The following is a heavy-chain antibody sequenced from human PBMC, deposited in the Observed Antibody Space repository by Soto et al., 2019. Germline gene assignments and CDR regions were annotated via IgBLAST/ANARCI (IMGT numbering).Heavy chain of an antibody. Sequence: QVQLVESGGGVVQPGRSLRLSCTASGFTFSSYAIHWVRQAPGKGLEWVALISYDGSSKYYTDSVKGRFTISRDNSKNTVYLQMHSLRVEDTALYYCARNDRQWLVGGPFDDWGQGTLVTVSS. J-gene: IGHJ4*02. CDR3: ARNDRQWLVGGPFDD. CDR1: GFTFSSYA. V-gene: IGHV3-30-3*01. CDR2: ISYDGSSK. D-gene: IGHD6-19*01.